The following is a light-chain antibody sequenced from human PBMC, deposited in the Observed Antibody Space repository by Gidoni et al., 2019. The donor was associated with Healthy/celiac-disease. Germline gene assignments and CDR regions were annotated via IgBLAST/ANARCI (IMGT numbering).Light chain of an antibody. CDR3: QSYDSSNHGV. J-gene: IGLJ3*02. CDR1: SGSIASNY. Sequence: NFMLTQPHSVSESPGKTVTISCTRSSGSIASNYVQWYQQRPGSAPTTVIYEDNQRPSGVPDRFSGSIDISSTSASLTISGLKTADEADYYCQSYDSSNHGVFGGGTKLTVL. V-gene: IGLV6-57*04. CDR2: EDN.